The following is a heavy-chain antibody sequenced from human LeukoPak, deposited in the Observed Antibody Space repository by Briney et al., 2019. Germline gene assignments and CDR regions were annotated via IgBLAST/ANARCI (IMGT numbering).Heavy chain of an antibody. Sequence: GESLQISCKGSGYSFTKYWIAWVRQLPGNGLELMGIIYPGGDSDTTYSPSFQGQVTLSADKSITTAYLQWGSLKASDTAMYYCALKRGYSIGATDAFDIWGQGTMVTVSS. CDR1: GYSFTKYW. V-gene: IGHV5-51*01. CDR3: ALKRGYSIGATDAFDI. D-gene: IGHD5-18*01. J-gene: IGHJ3*02. CDR2: IYPGGDSDT.